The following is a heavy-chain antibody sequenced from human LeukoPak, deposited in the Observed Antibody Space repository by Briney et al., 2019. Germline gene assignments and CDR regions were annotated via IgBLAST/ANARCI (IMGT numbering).Heavy chain of an antibody. J-gene: IGHJ3*02. CDR1: GYTFTSYG. CDR2: IGAYNGNT. CDR3: ARIWVTVDAFDI. V-gene: IGHV1-18*01. Sequence: ASVKVSCKASGYTFTSYGISWVRQAPGRGLEWMGWIGAYNGNTNYAQKLQGRVTMTTDTSTSTAYMELRSLRSDDTAVYYCARIWVTVDAFDIWGQGTMVTVSS. D-gene: IGHD5-18*01.